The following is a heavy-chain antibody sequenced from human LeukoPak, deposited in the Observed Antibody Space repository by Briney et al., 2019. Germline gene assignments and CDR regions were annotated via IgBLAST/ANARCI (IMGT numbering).Heavy chain of an antibody. Sequence: GGSLRLSCAASGFTFSHFWMSWVRQAPGKGLEWVAYIKKTGSETYYVDSVKGRFTITRDNTRSSLFLQMYSLRAEDTAVYFCAREDGHCSGGNCYSYFDSWGQGTLVTVSS. D-gene: IGHD2-15*01. CDR3: AREDGHCSGGNCYSYFDS. J-gene: IGHJ4*02. V-gene: IGHV3-7*01. CDR2: IKKTGSET. CDR1: GFTFSHFW.